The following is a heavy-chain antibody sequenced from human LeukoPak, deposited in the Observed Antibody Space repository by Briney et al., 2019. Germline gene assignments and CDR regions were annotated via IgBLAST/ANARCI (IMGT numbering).Heavy chain of an antibody. CDR3: ARADMRFGTLLAFNI. J-gene: IGHJ3*02. CDR2: ISAYNGNT. V-gene: IGHV1-18*04. D-gene: IGHD3-10*01. CDR1: GYTFTSYG. Sequence: ASVTVSCKASGYTFTSYGISWVRQAPGQGLEWMGWISAYNGNTNYAQKLQGRVTMTTDTSTSTAYMELRSLRSDDTAVYYCARADMRFGTLLAFNIWGQGTMVTVSS.